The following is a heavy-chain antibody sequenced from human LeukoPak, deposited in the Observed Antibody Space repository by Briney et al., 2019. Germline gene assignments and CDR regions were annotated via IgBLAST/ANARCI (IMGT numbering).Heavy chain of an antibody. Sequence: GGSLRLSCAASGFTFSSYAMNWVRQAPRKGLEWVSVISGSGGGTYYADSVKGRFTISRDNSKNTLYLQMNSLRVEDTAVYYCAKDDGSGSSSGNDYWGQGTLVTVSS. CDR1: GFTFSSYA. CDR2: ISGSGGGT. CDR3: AKDDGSGSSSGNDY. D-gene: IGHD3-10*01. V-gene: IGHV3-23*01. J-gene: IGHJ4*02.